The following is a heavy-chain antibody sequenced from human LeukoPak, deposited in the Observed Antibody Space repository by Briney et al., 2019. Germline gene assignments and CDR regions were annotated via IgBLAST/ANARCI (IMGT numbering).Heavy chain of an antibody. CDR3: ANNYGGGVSY. Sequence: GGSLRLSCAASGFTFSSYSMNWVRQAPGKGLEWVSSISSSSSYIYYADPVKGRFTISRDNAKNSLYLQMNSLRAEDTAVYYCANNYGGGVSYWGQGTLVTVSS. V-gene: IGHV3-21*01. J-gene: IGHJ4*02. CDR2: ISSSSSYI. CDR1: GFTFSSYS. D-gene: IGHD4-23*01.